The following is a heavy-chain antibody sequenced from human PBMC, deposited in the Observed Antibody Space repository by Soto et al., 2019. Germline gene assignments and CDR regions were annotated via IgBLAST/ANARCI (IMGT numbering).Heavy chain of an antibody. J-gene: IGHJ5*02. V-gene: IGHV4-30-4*01. CDR2: IYYSGST. CDR1: GGSISSGDYY. Sequence: QVQLQESGPGLVKPSQTLSLTCTVSGGSISSGDYYWSWIRQPPGKGLEWIGYIYYSGSTYYNPSLKRRVTGAIDTAKNHFALKLSSVAAADTAVYYCARDRTDHDYGVSVILFDAWGQGTLVTVSS. CDR3: ARDRTDHDYGVSVILFDA. D-gene: IGHD4-17*01.